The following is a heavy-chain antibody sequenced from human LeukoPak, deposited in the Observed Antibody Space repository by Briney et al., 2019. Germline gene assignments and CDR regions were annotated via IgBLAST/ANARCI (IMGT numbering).Heavy chain of an antibody. CDR2: IYYSGSP. Sequence: SETLSLTCAVSGGSISSSSYYWGWIRQPPGKGLEWIGAIYYSGSPYYNPSLKSRVTISVDMSKNQFSLKLSSVTASDTAVYYCARESSGYFDAFDIWGQGTMVTVSS. J-gene: IGHJ3*02. D-gene: IGHD3-22*01. CDR1: GGSISSSSYY. V-gene: IGHV4-39*01. CDR3: ARESSGYFDAFDI.